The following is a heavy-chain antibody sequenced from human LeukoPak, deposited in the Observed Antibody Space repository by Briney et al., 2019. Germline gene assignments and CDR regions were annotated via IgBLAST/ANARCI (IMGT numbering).Heavy chain of an antibody. V-gene: IGHV3-33*01. CDR3: ARDPERSVDY. CDR1: GFTFSSYG. CDR2: IWYDGSNK. D-gene: IGHD5-24*01. Sequence: GESLKISCAASGFTFSSYGMHWVRQAPGKGLEWVAVIWYDGSNKYYADSVKGRFTISRDDSKNTLYLQMNSLRAEDTAVYYCARDPERSVDYWGQGTLVTVSS. J-gene: IGHJ4*02.